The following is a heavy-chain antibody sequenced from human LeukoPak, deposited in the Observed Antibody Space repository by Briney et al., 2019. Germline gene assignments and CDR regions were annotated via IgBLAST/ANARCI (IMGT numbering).Heavy chain of an antibody. Sequence: SETLSLTCTVSGGSISSYYWSWIRQPPGKGLEWIGYIYYSGSTNYNPSLKSRVTISVDTSKNQFSLKLSSVTAADTAVYYCARHAPWGEAARLGYFDYWGQGTLVTVSS. CDR3: ARHAPWGEAARLGYFDY. V-gene: IGHV4-59*08. CDR2: IYYSGST. CDR1: GGSISSYY. D-gene: IGHD6-6*01. J-gene: IGHJ4*02.